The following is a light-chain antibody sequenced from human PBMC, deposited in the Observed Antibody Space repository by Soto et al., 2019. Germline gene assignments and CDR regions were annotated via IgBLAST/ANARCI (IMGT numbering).Light chain of an antibody. CDR1: EPISSY. Sequence: DIQMTQSPSSLSASVGDRVTITCRASEPISSYLNWYQQRPGTAPKLLIYAASSLHIGVPSRFSDSGSGTDFTLIISSLEPEDSAVYYCQQRSNWPPVFTFGQGTRLEIK. CDR2: AAS. CDR3: QQRSNWPPVFT. J-gene: IGKJ5*01. V-gene: IGKV1-39*01.